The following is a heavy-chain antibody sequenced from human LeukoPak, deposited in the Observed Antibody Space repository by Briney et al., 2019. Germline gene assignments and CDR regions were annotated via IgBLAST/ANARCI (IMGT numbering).Heavy chain of an antibody. CDR2: ISGSGGST. J-gene: IGHJ4*02. Sequence: GGSLRLSCAASGFTFSSYAMSWVRQAPGKGLEWVSAISGSGGSTYYADSVKGRFTISRDNSKNTLYLQMNSLRAEDTAVYYRAKDFVAGTKYYWGQGTLVTVSS. D-gene: IGHD6-19*01. CDR3: AKDFVAGTKYY. V-gene: IGHV3-23*01. CDR1: GFTFSSYA.